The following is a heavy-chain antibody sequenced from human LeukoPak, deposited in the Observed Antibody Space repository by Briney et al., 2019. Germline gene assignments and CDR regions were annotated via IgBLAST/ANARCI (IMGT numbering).Heavy chain of an antibody. Sequence: SETLSLTCTVSGASIGDYYWNWIRQPAGKGLEWIGRIYISGSTNYNPSLRSRVTMSIDTSKNQFSLKLTSMTAADSAVYYCVRDPTGLLRPTNWFDPWGQGTLVTVSS. CDR1: GASIGDYY. J-gene: IGHJ5*02. CDR2: IYISGST. V-gene: IGHV4-4*07. CDR3: VRDPTGLLRPTNWFDP. D-gene: IGHD3-22*01.